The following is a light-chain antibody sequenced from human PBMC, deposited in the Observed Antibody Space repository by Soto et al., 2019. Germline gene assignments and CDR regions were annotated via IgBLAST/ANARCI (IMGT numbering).Light chain of an antibody. J-gene: IGKJ4*01. CDR2: DAS. CDR3: QQYNNWPPLT. V-gene: IGKV3-15*01. Sequence: EIVMAQSPATLSVSPGERAALSCRASQSVNNNLAWYQQKPGQTPRLIIYDASTRATSIPARFSGSGSGTEFTLTISSLQSEDFAVYYCQQYNNWPPLTFGGGTKVEIK. CDR1: QSVNNN.